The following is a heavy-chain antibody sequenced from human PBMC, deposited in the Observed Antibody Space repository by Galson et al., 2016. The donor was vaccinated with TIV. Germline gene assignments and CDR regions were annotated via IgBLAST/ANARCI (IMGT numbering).Heavy chain of an antibody. J-gene: IGHJ6*03. CDR1: GGSINSYY. D-gene: IGHD2-8*02. CDR3: ARDKSAIDTVDYFYYYMDV. V-gene: IGHV4-59*13. Sequence: LSLTCTVSGGSINSYYWTWVRQPPGKGLEWIGHVFYTGSADYNPSLKSRATISLDTSKNQFSLKMRSVTAADSAVYYCARDKSAIDTVDYFYYYMDVWGRGTTVTVSS. CDR2: VFYTGSA.